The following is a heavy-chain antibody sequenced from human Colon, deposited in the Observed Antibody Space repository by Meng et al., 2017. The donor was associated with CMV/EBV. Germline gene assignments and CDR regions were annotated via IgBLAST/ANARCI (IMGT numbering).Heavy chain of an antibody. J-gene: IGHJ4*02. CDR1: GGSISSSSYY. D-gene: IGHD6-19*01. Sequence: GPLRLSCTVSGGSISSSSYYWGWIRQPPGKGREWIGSTYYSGSTYYNPSLESRVTISVDTSKNQFSLKLSSVTTADTAVYYCARDRHSSGWYFWPLGYWGQGTLVTVSS. V-gene: IGHV4-39*07. CDR3: ARDRHSSGWYFWPLGY. CDR2: TYYSGST.